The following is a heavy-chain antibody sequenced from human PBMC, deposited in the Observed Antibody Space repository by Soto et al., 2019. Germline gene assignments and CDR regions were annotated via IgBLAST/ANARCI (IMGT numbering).Heavy chain of an antibody. CDR2: ISDSGGAT. V-gene: IGHV3-23*01. CDR3: ARDSGRGGADDY. Sequence: EVLLLESGGGLVQPGGSLRLSCAASIFMFEKYAMNWVRQAPGKGLEWVSSISDSGGATHYADSVKGRFTISRDNSKNSLYLQMNSLRDVDTAVYYCARDSGRGGADDYWGQGTLVTVSS. CDR1: IFMFEKYA. J-gene: IGHJ4*02. D-gene: IGHD1-26*01.